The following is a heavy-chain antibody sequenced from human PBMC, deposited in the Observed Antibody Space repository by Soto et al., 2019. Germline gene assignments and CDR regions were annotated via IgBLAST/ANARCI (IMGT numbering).Heavy chain of an antibody. J-gene: IGHJ4*02. V-gene: IGHV1-69*01. D-gene: IGHD5-18*01. CDR1: GGTFSSYA. CDR3: ARDEGTAMAPFDY. CDR2: IIXIFGTX. Sequence: SVKVSCKASGGTFSSYAISWVRQAPGQRLGWMGGIIXIFGTXNYAPNSQGRVXITEDDSTTTAYTELSSLRSEDTAVYYCARDEGTAMAPFDYWGQGTLVTVYS.